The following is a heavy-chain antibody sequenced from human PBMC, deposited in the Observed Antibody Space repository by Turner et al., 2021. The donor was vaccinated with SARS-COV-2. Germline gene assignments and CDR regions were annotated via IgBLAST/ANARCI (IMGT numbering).Heavy chain of an antibody. CDR3: AKVFFSYGYYAVYFDY. CDR2: ISYDGSNK. J-gene: IGHJ4*02. D-gene: IGHD5-18*01. V-gene: IGHV3-30*18. CDR1: VFTFSSYG. Sequence: QVQLVDSGGGVVEPGRSVRHSFPSSVFTFSSYGMHWVGQAPGKGLEWVAGISYDGSNKYYADSVKGRFTISRDNSKNTLYLQMNSLRAEDTAVYYCAKVFFSYGYYAVYFDYWGQGTLVTVSS.